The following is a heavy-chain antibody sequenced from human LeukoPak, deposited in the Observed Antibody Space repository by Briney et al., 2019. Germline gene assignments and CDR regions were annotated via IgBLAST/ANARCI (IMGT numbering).Heavy chain of an antibody. CDR2: ISWNSGSI. Sequence: GGSLRLSCAASGFTFDDYAMHWVRQAPGKGLEWVSGISWNSGSIGCADSVKGRFTISRDNAKNSLYLQMNSLRAEDTALYYCAKVVGPAAMSTYFDYWGQGTLVTVSS. J-gene: IGHJ4*02. D-gene: IGHD2-2*01. CDR1: GFTFDDYA. V-gene: IGHV3-9*01. CDR3: AKVVGPAAMSTYFDY.